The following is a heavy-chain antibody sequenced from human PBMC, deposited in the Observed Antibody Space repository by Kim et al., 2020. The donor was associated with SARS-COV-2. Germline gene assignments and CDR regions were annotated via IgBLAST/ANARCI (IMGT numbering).Heavy chain of an antibody. Sequence: YADAVKGRFTLSRDNSKNTRYLQMNSLRAEDTAVYYCAKDRIGYSSSSAHWGQGTLVTVSS. CDR3: AKDRIGYSSSSAH. V-gene: IGHV3-30*02. J-gene: IGHJ4*02. D-gene: IGHD6-6*01.